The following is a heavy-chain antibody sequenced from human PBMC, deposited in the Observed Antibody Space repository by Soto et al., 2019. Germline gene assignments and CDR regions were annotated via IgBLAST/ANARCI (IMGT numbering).Heavy chain of an antibody. CDR3: TTDGYATPFDPKDFDY. Sequence: EVQLVESGGGLVKPGGSLRLSCAASGFTFSNAWMSWFRQAPGKGLEWVGRIKSKTDGGTTDYAAPVKGRFTISRDDSKNTLYLQMNSLKTEDTAVYYCTTDGYATPFDPKDFDYWGQGTLVTVSS. D-gene: IGHD5-18*01. J-gene: IGHJ4*02. CDR2: IKSKTDGGTT. V-gene: IGHV3-15*01. CDR1: GFTFSNAW.